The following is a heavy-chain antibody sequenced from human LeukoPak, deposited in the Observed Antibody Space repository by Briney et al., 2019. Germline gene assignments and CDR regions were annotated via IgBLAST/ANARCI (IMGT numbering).Heavy chain of an antibody. V-gene: IGHV3-7*01. CDR2: IKQDGSQK. Sequence: PGGSLRLSCAASGFTFSHYWMSWVRQAPGKGLERVASIKQDGSQKYYGDSVKGRFTISRDNAKNSLYLQMNSLRAEDTAFYYCANDDNSWSLDYWGQGTLVTVSS. CDR1: GFTFSHYW. J-gene: IGHJ4*02. D-gene: IGHD6-13*01. CDR3: ANDDNSWSLDY.